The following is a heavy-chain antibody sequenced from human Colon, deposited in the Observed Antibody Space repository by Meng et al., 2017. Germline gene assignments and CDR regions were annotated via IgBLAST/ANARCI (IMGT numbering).Heavy chain of an antibody. Sequence: GESLKISCAASGFTFSNYWMHWVRQAPGKGLVWVSHIDSDGSTTTYADFVKGRFTISRDNAKNTLYLQMNSLRVEDTAVYYCARSIFPYAFDYWGQGMLVTVSS. CDR1: GFTFSNYW. CDR3: ARSIFPYAFDY. V-gene: IGHV3-74*01. CDR2: IDSDGSTT. J-gene: IGHJ4*02. D-gene: IGHD2-2*01.